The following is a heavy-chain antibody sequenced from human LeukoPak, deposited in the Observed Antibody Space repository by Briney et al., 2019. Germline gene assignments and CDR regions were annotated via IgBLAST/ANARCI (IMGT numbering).Heavy chain of an antibody. V-gene: IGHV1-2*02. Sequence: GASVKVSCKASGYTFTGYYIHWVRQAPGQGLEWMGWINPDSGGTNFAQKFQGRVTLTRDTSINTAYMDLSSLTSDDTALYFCARGGYCTSTSCYLPDYWGQGSLVTVSS. J-gene: IGHJ4*02. CDR3: ARGGYCTSTSCYLPDY. CDR2: INPDSGGT. CDR1: GYTFTGYY. D-gene: IGHD2-2*01.